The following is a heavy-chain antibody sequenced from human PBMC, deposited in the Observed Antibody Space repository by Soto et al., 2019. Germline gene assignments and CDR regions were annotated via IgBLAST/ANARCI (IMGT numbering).Heavy chain of an antibody. CDR3: ARLRVVPAAMWAFDD. V-gene: IGHV4-39*01. Sequence: SETLSLTCTVSGGSIRSSSYYWGWIRQSPGKGLEWIGSIYYSGATYYNPSLKRRVTISADTSMNQVSLKLTSVTAADTAVYYCARLRVVPAAMWAFDDWGQGTQVTVSS. CDR1: GGSIRSSSYY. D-gene: IGHD2-2*01. CDR2: IYYSGAT. J-gene: IGHJ4*02.